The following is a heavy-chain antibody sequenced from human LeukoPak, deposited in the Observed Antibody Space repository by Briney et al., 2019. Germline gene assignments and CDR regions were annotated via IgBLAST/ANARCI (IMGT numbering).Heavy chain of an antibody. CDR2: FHNSGTS. J-gene: IGHJ4*02. D-gene: IGHD3-16*01. Sequence: SGTLSLTCTVSDDSISDYYRGWIRQPPGKGLEWIGYFHNSGTSTYNPPLKSRVTISADTSKNQFSLKLNSLTTADTAVYYCTRGAGWLIDYWGQGILVTVSS. CDR1: DDSISDYY. V-gene: IGHV4-59*01. CDR3: TRGAGWLIDY.